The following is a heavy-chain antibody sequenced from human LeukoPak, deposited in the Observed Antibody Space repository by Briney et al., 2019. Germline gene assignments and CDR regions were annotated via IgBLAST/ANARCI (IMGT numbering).Heavy chain of an antibody. D-gene: IGHD3-3*01. V-gene: IGHV4-59*08. CDR3: ARGDYNDFPYWFDP. J-gene: IGHJ5*02. Sequence: KPSETLSLTCTVSGGSISSYYWSWIRQPPGKGLEWIGYIYYSGTTNYNPSLKSRVTISVDTSKNQFSLRLSSVTAADTAVYYCARGDYNDFPYWFDPWGQGTLVTVSS. CDR2: IYYSGTT. CDR1: GGSISSYY.